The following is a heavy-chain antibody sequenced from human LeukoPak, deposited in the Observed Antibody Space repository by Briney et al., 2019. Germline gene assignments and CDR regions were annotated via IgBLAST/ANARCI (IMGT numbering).Heavy chain of an antibody. J-gene: IGHJ6*02. CDR3: ARGPILLRFLDV. V-gene: IGHV1-2*02. CDR2: INPNSGGT. D-gene: IGHD3-3*01. Sequence: ASVKVSCKASGYTFTGYYMHWVRQAPGQGLEWMGWINPNSGGTNYAQKFQGRVTMTRDTSISTVYMELSSLRSEDTAVYYCARGPILLRFLDVWGQGTTVTVSS. CDR1: GYTFTGYY.